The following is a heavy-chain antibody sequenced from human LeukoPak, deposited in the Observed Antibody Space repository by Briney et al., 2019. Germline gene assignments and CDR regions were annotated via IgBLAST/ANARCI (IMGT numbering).Heavy chain of an antibody. D-gene: IGHD5-18*01. CDR3: ARGDTAMATGFDY. CDR2: IYHSGST. J-gene: IGHJ4*02. CDR1: GGSISSGGYY. V-gene: IGHV4-30-2*01. Sequence: PSETLSLTCAVSGGSISSGGYYWSWIRQPPGKGLEWSGYIYHSGSTYYNPSLKSRVTISVDRSKNQFSLKLSSVTAADTAVYYCARGDTAMATGFDYWGQGTLVTVSS.